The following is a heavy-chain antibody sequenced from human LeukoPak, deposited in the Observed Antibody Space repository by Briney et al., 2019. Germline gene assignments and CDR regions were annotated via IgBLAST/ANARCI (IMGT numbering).Heavy chain of an antibody. CDR3: ARDEATYYGDYTFDP. V-gene: IGHV1-46*01. Sequence: GASVEVSCKASGYTFTSYYMHWVRQAPGRGLEWMGIINPSGGSTSYAQKFQGRVTMTRDTSTSTVYMELSSLRSEDTAVYYCARDEATYYGDYTFDPWGQGTLVTLSS. D-gene: IGHD4-17*01. CDR1: GYTFTSYY. J-gene: IGHJ5*02. CDR2: INPSGGST.